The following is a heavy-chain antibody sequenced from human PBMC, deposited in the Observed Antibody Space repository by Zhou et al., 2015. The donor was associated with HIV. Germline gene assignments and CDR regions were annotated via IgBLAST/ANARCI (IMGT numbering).Heavy chain of an antibody. CDR3: ARDSGSIDGVLLGWFDP. Sequence: QVQLVQSGAEVKKPGSSVKVSCKASGGTFSNYGISWVRQAPGQGFEWIGGIIVDSTTYAPKFQGRVSISADTSTHIVYLELTRLTSEDTAIYYCARDSGSIDGVLLGWFDPGAREPGDRLL. J-gene: IGHJ5*02. V-gene: IGHV1-69*06. CDR1: GGTFSNYG. D-gene: IGHD3-3*01. CDR2: IIVDST.